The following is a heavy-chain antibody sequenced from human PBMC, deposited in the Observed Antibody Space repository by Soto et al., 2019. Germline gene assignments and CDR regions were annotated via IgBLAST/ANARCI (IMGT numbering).Heavy chain of an antibody. CDR3: ARDVELGSNWDLAY. CDR2: IFPNGRDK. V-gene: IGHV3-30*13. J-gene: IGHJ4*02. D-gene: IGHD2-15*01. Sequence: QVQLVQSGGGVVQPGRSLRLSCAASGFNFNTYFMHWVRQAPGKGLEWVAMIFPNGRDKEYADSVKGRVTISRDNSNNRMYLQMDSLRPEATAVHDCARDVELGSNWDLAYWGQGALVTVSS. CDR1: GFNFNTYF.